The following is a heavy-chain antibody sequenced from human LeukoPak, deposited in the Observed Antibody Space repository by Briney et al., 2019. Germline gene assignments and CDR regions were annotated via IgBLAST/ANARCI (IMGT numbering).Heavy chain of an antibody. D-gene: IGHD5-24*01. CDR3: ARDIGGTVEVATMNY. CDR2: IYRGDST. J-gene: IGHJ4*02. CDR1: GFTGSSHY. Sequence: GGSLRLSCVASGFTGSSHYMSWVRQAPGKGLEWVSVIYRGDSTYYADSVKGRFTISRDNSKNTMYLQMNSLRAEDTAVYYCARDIGGTVEVATMNYWGQGTLVTVSS. V-gene: IGHV3-66*01.